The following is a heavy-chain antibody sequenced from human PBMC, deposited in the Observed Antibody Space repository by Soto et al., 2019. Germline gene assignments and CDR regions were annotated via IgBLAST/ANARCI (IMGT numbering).Heavy chain of an antibody. CDR2: ISTYNGNT. D-gene: IGHD4-17*01. CDR1: GYSFTTSG. V-gene: IGHV1-18*01. Sequence: QAQLVQSGAEVKEPGASVKVSCKASGYSFTTSGITWVRQAPGQGLEWMGGISTYNGNTNYAQNLQDRVTLTTDTSTSTAYMELRSLRSDDTAVYYCARRIYGDYDYWGPGTLVTVSS. J-gene: IGHJ4*02. CDR3: ARRIYGDYDY.